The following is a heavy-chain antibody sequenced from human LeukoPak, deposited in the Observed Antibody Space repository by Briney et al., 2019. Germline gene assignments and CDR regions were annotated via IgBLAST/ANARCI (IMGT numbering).Heavy chain of an antibody. Sequence: VASVKVSCKASGYTFTSYAMNWVRQAPGQGLEWMGWISAYNGKTNYAQKLQGRVTMTTDTSTSTAYMELRSLRSNDTAVYYCARGYDFWGDYWGQGTLVTVSS. V-gene: IGHV1-18*01. D-gene: IGHD3-3*01. J-gene: IGHJ4*02. CDR3: ARGYDFWGDY. CDR2: ISAYNGKT. CDR1: GYTFTSYA.